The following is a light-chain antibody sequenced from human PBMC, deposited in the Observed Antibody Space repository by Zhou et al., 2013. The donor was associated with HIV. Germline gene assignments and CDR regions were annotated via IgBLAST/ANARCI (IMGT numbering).Light chain of an antibody. CDR1: QNVSSSY. Sequence: EIVLTQSPGTLSLSPGERATLSCRASQNVSSSYLVWYQQKPGQAPRLLIYDASSRATGIPDRFSGSGSGTDFTLSISRLEPEDFAVYYCHQYRRSPRTFGQGPRWKSN. CDR2: DAS. V-gene: IGKV3-20*01. CDR3: HQYRRSPRT. J-gene: IGKJ1*01.